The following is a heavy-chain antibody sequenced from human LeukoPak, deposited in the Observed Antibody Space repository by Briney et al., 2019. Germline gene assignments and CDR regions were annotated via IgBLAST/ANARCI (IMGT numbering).Heavy chain of an antibody. CDR3: AREDPQTTVPEGMDV. V-gene: IGHV4-59*01. CDR2: IYDSGTT. J-gene: IGHJ6*02. D-gene: IGHD4-17*01. Sequence: PSETLSLTCTVSGGSISYYYWSWIRQSPGKGLEWIGYIYDSGTTNYNPSLKSRVTISVDTSKNRFSLQLRSVTAADTAVYYCAREDPQTTVPEGMDVWGQGTTVTVSS. CDR1: GGSISYYY.